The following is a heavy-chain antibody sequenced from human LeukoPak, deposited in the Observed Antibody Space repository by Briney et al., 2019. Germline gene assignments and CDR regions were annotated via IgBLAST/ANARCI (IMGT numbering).Heavy chain of an antibody. CDR3: AKGQMGSGSYLRFDY. Sequence: PGGTLRLSCAVSGFTFSSYGMTWVRQAPGKGLEWVSTITGGGTTYYADSVKGRFTISRDNSKNTLYLQMNSLRAEDTAVYYCAKGQMGSGSYLRFDYWGQGSLVTVSS. V-gene: IGHV3-23*01. J-gene: IGHJ4*02. D-gene: IGHD3-10*01. CDR1: GFTFSSYG. CDR2: ITGGGTT.